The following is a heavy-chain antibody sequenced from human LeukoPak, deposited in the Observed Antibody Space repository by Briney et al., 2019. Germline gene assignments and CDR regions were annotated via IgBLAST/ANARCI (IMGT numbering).Heavy chain of an antibody. CDR2: IHYSGST. CDR1: GDSISGYY. V-gene: IGHV4-59*08. CDR3: ARHTYYSDSSGYSNWFFDL. Sequence: PSETLSLTCTVSGDSISGYYWSWIRQPPGKGLDWIAYIHYSGSTNYSPSLRSRVTISVDTSKNQFSLKLSSVTAADTAVYCCARHTYYSDSSGYSNWFFDLWGRGTLVTVSS. D-gene: IGHD3-22*01. J-gene: IGHJ2*01.